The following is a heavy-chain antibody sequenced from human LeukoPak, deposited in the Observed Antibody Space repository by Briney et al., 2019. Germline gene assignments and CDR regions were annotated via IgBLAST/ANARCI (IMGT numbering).Heavy chain of an antibody. CDR1: GFTFSSYA. D-gene: IGHD1-7*01. J-gene: IGHJ4*02. CDR2: ISGSGGST. V-gene: IGHV3-23*01. CDR3: AREGSLGTTEILTFFDY. Sequence: PGGSLRLSCAASGFTFSSYAMSWVRQAPGKGLEWVSAISGSGGSTYYADSVKGRFTISRDNAKNTLYLQMNSLRAEDTAVYYCAREGSLGTTEILTFFDYWGQGTLVTVSS.